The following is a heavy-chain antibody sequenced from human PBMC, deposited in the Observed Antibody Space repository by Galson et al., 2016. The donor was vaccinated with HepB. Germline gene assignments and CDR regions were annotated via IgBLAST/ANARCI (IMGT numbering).Heavy chain of an antibody. D-gene: IGHD6-19*01. J-gene: IGHJ2*01. CDR1: GGSVSSGSNY. CDR2: IYSSGSS. Sequence: SETLSLTCSVSGGSVSSGSNYWNWIRQTAGKGLEWIGRIYSSGSSDYNPSLKSRVTISIDTSKNQFSLKLTSLAAADTAVYYCARAPLTVTGHWYLDLWGRGTLVAVSS. V-gene: IGHV4-61*10. CDR3: ARAPLTVTGHWYLDL.